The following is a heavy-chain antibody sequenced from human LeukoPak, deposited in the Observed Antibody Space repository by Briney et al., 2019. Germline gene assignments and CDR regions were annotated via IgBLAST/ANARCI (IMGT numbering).Heavy chain of an antibody. CDR2: INPNSGGT. J-gene: IGHJ4*02. CDR3: ARVIPGELAKPLLDY. D-gene: IGHD3-10*01. V-gene: IGHV1-2*02. Sequence: ASVTVSCKASVYTFTGYYMHWVRQAPGQGLEWMGWINPNSGGTNYAQKLQRRVTITRDTSISTAYVELSRLRSDDTSVYYCARVIPGELAKPLLDYWGQGTLVTVSS. CDR1: VYTFTGYY.